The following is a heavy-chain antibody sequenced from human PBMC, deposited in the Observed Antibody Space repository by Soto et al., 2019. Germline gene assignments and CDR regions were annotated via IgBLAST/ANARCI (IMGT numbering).Heavy chain of an antibody. CDR1: GYTFTSYV. CDR3: ARDAMVRGVPFDP. J-gene: IGHJ5*02. CDR2: ISAYNGNT. Sequence: GASVNVSCMASGYTFTSYVMSWVRQAPGQGLEWMGWISAYNGNTNYAQKLQGRVTMTTDTSTSTAYMELRSLRSDDTAVYYCARDAMVRGVPFDPWGQGTLVTVSS. V-gene: IGHV1-18*01. D-gene: IGHD3-10*01.